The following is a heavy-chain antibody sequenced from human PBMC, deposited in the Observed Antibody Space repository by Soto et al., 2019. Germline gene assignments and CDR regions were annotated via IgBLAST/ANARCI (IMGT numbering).Heavy chain of an antibody. J-gene: IGHJ6*02. D-gene: IGHD3-22*01. CDR2: ISSSSSYI. Sequence: EVQLVESGGGLVKPGGSLRLSCAASGFTFSSYSMNWVRQAPGKGLEWVSSISSSSSYIYYADSVKGRFTISRDNAKKPLYMQIDRQGAEDTAVYYFARVVHYYEPYYYYGMRVLGRGTTVTVSS. CDR3: ARVVHYYEPYYYYGMRV. V-gene: IGHV3-21*01. CDR1: GFTFSSYS.